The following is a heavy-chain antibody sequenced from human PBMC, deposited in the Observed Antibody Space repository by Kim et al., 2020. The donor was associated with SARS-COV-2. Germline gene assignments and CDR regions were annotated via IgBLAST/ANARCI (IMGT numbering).Heavy chain of an antibody. J-gene: IGHJ4*02. V-gene: IGHV5-10-1*01. Sequence: GESLKISCKGSGYSFTSYWISWVRQMPGKGLEWMGRIDPSDSYTNYSPSFQGHVTISADKSISTAYLQWSSLKASDTAMYYCARHGKSWWLPHNGDYWGQGTLVTVSS. CDR1: GYSFTSYW. D-gene: IGHD2-15*01. CDR3: ARHGKSWWLPHNGDY. CDR2: IDPSDSYT.